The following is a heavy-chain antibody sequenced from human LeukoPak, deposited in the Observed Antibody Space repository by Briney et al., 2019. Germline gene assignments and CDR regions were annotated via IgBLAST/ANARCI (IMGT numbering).Heavy chain of an antibody. CDR3: ARVGYCGGGSCYGNWFDP. V-gene: IGHV1-18*01. D-gene: IGHD2-15*01. J-gene: IGHJ5*02. Sequence: ASVKVSCKASGYTFTSYGISWVRQAPGQGLEWMGWISAYNGNTNYAQKLQGRVTMTTDTSTSTAYMELRSLRSDDTAVYYCARVGYCGGGSCYGNWFDPWGQGTLVTVSS. CDR2: ISAYNGNT. CDR1: GYTFTSYG.